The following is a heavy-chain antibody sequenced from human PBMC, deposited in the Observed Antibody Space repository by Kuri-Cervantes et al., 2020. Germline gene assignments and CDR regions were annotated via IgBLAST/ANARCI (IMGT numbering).Heavy chain of an antibody. D-gene: IGHD1-26*01. CDR3: ARGTHGATALDY. CDR1: GGSISSYY. V-gene: IGHV4-59*01. CDR2: IYYSGST. Sequence: SETLSLTCTVSGGSISSYYWSWIRQPPGKGLEWIGYIYYSGSTNYNPSLKSRVTISVDTSKNQFSLKLSSVTAADTAVYYCARGTHGATALDYWGQGTRVTVSS. J-gene: IGHJ4*02.